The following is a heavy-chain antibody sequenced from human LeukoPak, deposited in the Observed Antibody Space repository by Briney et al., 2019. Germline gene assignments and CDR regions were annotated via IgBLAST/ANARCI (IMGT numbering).Heavy chain of an antibody. CDR1: GGSISSSSYF. J-gene: IGHJ6*02. CDR3: ARGAGYCSSTSCLPLFDYYYYYGMDV. D-gene: IGHD2-2*03. V-gene: IGHV4-39*07. CDR2: IFYSGST. Sequence: SETLSLTCSVSGGSISSSSYFWGWIRQPPGKGLEWIGSIFYSGSTNYNPSLKSRVTVSVDTSKNQFSLKLSSVTAADTAVYYCARGAGYCSSTSCLPLFDYYYYYGMDVWGQGTTVTVSS.